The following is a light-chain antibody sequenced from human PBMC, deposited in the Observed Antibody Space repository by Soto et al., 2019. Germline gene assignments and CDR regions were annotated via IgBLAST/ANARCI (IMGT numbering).Light chain of an antibody. CDR1: QSVSSN. CDR3: QQYNNWPMT. CDR2: GAS. Sequence: EIVMTQSPATLSVSPGERATLSCRASQSVSSNLAWYQQKPGQGPRLLIHGASTRATGIPARFSGSGSGTEFTLTISSLQSEDFAVYYCQQYNNWPMTFGPGTKVDIK. J-gene: IGKJ3*01. V-gene: IGKV3-15*01.